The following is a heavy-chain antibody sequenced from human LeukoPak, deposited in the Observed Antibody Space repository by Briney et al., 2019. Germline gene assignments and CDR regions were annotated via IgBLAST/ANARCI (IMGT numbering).Heavy chain of an antibody. CDR2: MNPNSGNT. D-gene: IGHD3-10*01. CDR1: GYTFTSYY. J-gene: IGHJ4*02. CDR3: ARVVITMVRGVIIVGYFDY. Sequence: ASVKVSCKASGYTFTSYYMHWVRQAPGQGLEWMGWMNPNSGNTGYAQKFQGRVTMTRNTFISTAYMELSSLRSEDTAVYYCARVVITMVRGVIIVGYFDYWGQGTLVTVSS. V-gene: IGHV1-8*02.